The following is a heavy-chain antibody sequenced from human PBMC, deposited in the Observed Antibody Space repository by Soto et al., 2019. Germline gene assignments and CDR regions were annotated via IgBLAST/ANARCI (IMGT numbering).Heavy chain of an antibody. J-gene: IGHJ4*02. Sequence: VGSLRLSCSASGFTFTNYAIHWIRQTPGKGLEYVSAISSNGGSTYYADSVEGRFTISRDNSKNTVFLQMSSLRTEDTAVYYCVARYCSTTTCYQVDYWGQGTLVTVSS. CDR3: VARYCSTTTCYQVDY. D-gene: IGHD2-2*01. CDR2: ISSNGGST. CDR1: GFTFTNYA. V-gene: IGHV3-64D*06.